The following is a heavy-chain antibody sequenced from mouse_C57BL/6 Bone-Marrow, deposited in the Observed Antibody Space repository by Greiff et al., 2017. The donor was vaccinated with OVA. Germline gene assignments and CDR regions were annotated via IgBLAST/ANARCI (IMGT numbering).Heavy chain of an antibody. CDR3: ARVLYYYGLSPYYAMYY. CDR1: GFTFSSYA. V-gene: IGHV5-4*01. CDR2: ISDGGSYT. D-gene: IGHD1-1*01. Sequence: EVHLVESGGGLVKPGGSLKLSCAASGFTFSSYAMSWVRQTSEKRLEWVATISDGGSYTYYPDNVKGRFTIARDNAKNNLYLQMSHLKSEDTAMYYCARVLYYYGLSPYYAMYYWGQGTSVTVSS. J-gene: IGHJ4*01.